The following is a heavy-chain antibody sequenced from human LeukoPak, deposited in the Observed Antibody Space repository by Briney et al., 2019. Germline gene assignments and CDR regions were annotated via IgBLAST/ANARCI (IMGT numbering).Heavy chain of an antibody. V-gene: IGHV1-2*02. CDR1: GYTFTGYY. CDR2: INSDTGGT. CDR3: ARDTITVTTPYFDC. D-gene: IGHD4-17*01. Sequence: GASVKVSCKASGYTFTGYYMHWVRQAPGQGLEWVGWINSDTGGTIYAQNFQGRVTMTRDTSTTTAYMELSSLKSDDTAFYYCARDTITVTTPYFDCWGQGTLVTVPS. J-gene: IGHJ4*02.